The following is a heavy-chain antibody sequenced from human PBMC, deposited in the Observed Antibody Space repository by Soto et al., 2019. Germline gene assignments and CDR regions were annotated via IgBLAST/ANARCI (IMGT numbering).Heavy chain of an antibody. CDR3: ARTIPRWFGELPIYFDY. J-gene: IGHJ4*02. V-gene: IGHV4-30-4*01. CDR1: GGSISSGDYY. D-gene: IGHD3-10*01. Sequence: SETLSLTCTVSGGSISSGDYYWSWIRQPPGKGLEWIGYIYYSGSTYYNPSLKSRVTISVDTSKNQFSLKLSSVTAADTAVYYCARTIPRWFGELPIYFDYWGQGTLVTVSS. CDR2: IYYSGST.